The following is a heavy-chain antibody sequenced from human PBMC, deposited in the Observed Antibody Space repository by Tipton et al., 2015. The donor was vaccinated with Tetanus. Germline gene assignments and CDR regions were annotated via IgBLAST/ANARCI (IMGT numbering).Heavy chain of an antibody. CDR3: VRDRAAAGGSDY. D-gene: IGHD6-25*01. J-gene: IGHJ4*02. CDR2: IIPASGAT. V-gene: IGHV1-69*01. CDR1: GGPFYKHG. Sequence: QVQLVQSGAEVKKPGSSVKVSCKSSGGPFYKHGIDWVRQAPGQGLEWMGGIIPASGATNYAHKFQGRDTMTADASTTTVHMELSNLRSDDTAVYYCVRDRAAAGGSDYWGQGTLVTVSS.